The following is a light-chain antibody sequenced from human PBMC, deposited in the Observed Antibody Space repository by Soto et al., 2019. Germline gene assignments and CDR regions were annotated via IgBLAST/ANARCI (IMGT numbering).Light chain of an antibody. J-gene: IGKJ4*02. Sequence: DIQMTQSPSTLSASVGARVTITCRASQSISAWLAWYQQKPGTAPKLLIYKASSLEGGVPSRFSGSGSGTEFNITISSLQPDDFATYYCQQYNTYPLTFGGGTKVDIK. CDR2: KAS. V-gene: IGKV1-5*03. CDR3: QQYNTYPLT. CDR1: QSISAW.